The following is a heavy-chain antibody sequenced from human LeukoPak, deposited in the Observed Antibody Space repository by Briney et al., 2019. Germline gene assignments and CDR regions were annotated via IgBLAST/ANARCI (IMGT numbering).Heavy chain of an antibody. CDR2: INSDGSST. CDR3: ASRTEYDAFDI. V-gene: IGHV3-74*01. CDR1: GGSISSSSYY. J-gene: IGHJ3*02. D-gene: IGHD6-6*01. Sequence: ETLSLTCTVSGGSISSSSYYWGWVRQAPGKGLVWVSRINSDGSSTTYADSVKGRFTISRDNAKNTLYLQMNSLRAEDTAVYYCASRTEYDAFDIWGQGTMVTVSS.